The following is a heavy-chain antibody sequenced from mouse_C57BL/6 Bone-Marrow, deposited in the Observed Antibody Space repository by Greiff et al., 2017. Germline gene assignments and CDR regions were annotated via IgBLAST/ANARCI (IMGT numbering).Heavy chain of an antibody. CDR1: GFTFSSYA. J-gene: IGHJ4*01. CDR2: ISSGGDYI. V-gene: IGHV5-9-1*02. Sequence: EVMLVESGAGLVKPGGSLKLSCAASGFTFSSYAMSWVRQTPEKRLEWVAYISSGGDYIYYADTVKGRFTISRDNARNTLYLQMSSLKSEDTAMYYCTRGYGSSLYAMDYWGQGTSVTVSS. D-gene: IGHD1-1*01. CDR3: TRGYGSSLYAMDY.